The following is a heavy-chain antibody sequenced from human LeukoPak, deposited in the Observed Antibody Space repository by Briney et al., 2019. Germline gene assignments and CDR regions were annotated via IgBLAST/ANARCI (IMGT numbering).Heavy chain of an antibody. CDR2: IYTSGST. V-gene: IGHV4-61*02. CDR1: GGSISSGSYY. D-gene: IGHD5-12*01. Sequence: SQTLSLTCTDSGGSISSGSYYLSWIRQPPGQGLEWIARIYTSGSTNYNPSLKSRVTISVDTSKNQFSLKLSSVTAADTAVYYCARWGYSGYDLSLSWFDPWGQGTLVTVSS. CDR3: ARWGYSGYDLSLSWFDP. J-gene: IGHJ5*02.